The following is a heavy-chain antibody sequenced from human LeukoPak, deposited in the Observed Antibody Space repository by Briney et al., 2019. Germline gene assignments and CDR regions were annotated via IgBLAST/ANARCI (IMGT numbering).Heavy chain of an antibody. D-gene: IGHD3-10*01. CDR3: ARADYYGSGSYGAAFDP. CDR2: IYYSGST. Sequence: SETLSLTCTVSGGSISSSSYYWGWIRQPPGKGLERIGSIYYSGSTYYNPSLKSRVTISVDTSKNQFSLKLSSVTAADTAVYYCARADYYGSGSYGAAFDPWGQGTLVTVSS. V-gene: IGHV4-39*07. CDR1: GGSISSSSYY. J-gene: IGHJ5*02.